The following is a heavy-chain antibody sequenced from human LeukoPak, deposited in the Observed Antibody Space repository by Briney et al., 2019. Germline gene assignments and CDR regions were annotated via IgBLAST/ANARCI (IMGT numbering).Heavy chain of an antibody. CDR3: TKPSNSYYYDTSGYYFDS. J-gene: IGHJ4*02. CDR2: INWNSGST. CDR1: GFTFDDYA. V-gene: IGHV3-9*03. Sequence: SLRLSCVGSGFTFDDYAMHWVRQAPGKGLEWVSVINWNSGSTGYADSVKGRFTISRDNAKNSLYLQMNSLKTEDMALYYCTKPSNSYYYDTSGYYFDSWGQGTLVTVSS. D-gene: IGHD3-22*01.